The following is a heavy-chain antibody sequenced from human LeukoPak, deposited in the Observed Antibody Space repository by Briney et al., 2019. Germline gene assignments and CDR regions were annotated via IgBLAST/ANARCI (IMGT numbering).Heavy chain of an antibody. CDR3: AGQNCSSTSCYTNAFDI. J-gene: IGHJ3*02. V-gene: IGHV1-69*05. Sequence: SVKVSCKASGGTFSSYAISWVRQAPGQGLEWMGGIIPIFGTANYAQKFQGRVTITTDESTSTAYMELSGLRSEDTAVYYCAGQNCSSTSCYTNAFDIWGQGTMVTVSS. D-gene: IGHD2-2*02. CDR2: IIPIFGTA. CDR1: GGTFSSYA.